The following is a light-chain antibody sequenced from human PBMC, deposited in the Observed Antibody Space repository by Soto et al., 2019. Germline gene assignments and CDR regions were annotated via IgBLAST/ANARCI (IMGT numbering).Light chain of an antibody. CDR2: GAS. CDR1: QSVPNSY. Sequence: EIMLTQSPGTLSLSPGERATLSCWASQSVPNSYLAWYQQKPGQAPRLLIYGASSRATGIPVRFSGSGSGTDFTLTISRLEPEDFAVYYCQRYGTSTTFGQGTKVDIK. V-gene: IGKV3-20*01. J-gene: IGKJ1*01. CDR3: QRYGTSTT.